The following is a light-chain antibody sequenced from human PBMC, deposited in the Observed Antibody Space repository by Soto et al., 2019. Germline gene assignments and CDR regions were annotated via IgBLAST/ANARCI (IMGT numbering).Light chain of an antibody. V-gene: IGKV3-20*01. CDR3: QPYGRSPIT. CDR2: DTS. Sequence: EIVLTQSPGTLSLSPGERATLSCRASQSVTSSFLAWLQQKPGQAPRLLIYDTSKGATGIPDRFSGSGSGTDFTLTISRLEPEDFAVYYCQPYGRSPITFGQGTRLEIK. CDR1: QSVTSSF. J-gene: IGKJ5*01.